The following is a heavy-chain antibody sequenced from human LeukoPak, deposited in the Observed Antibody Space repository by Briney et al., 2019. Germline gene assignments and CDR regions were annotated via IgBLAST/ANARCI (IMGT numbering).Heavy chain of an antibody. J-gene: IGHJ1*01. CDR2: IIPILGIA. CDR1: GGTFSSYA. CDR3: ARCLIAAAGTTESSLQFQH. Sequence: SVKVSCKASGGTFSSYAISWVRQAPGQGLEWMGRIIPILGIANYAQKFQGRVTITADKSTSTAYMELSSLRSEDTAVYYCARCLIAAAGTTESSLQFQHWGQGTLVTVSS. V-gene: IGHV1-69*04. D-gene: IGHD6-13*01.